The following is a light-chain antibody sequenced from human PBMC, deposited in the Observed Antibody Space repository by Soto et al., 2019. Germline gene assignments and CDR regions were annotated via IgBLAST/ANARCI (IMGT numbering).Light chain of an antibody. Sequence: QSVLTQPPSVSAAPGQKVTIPCSGSSSNIGNNYVSRYQHLPGTAPKLLIYDNNKRPSGIPDRFSGSKSGTSATLGITGLQTGDEADYYCGTWDSSLSAGPVVFGGGTKLTVL. CDR3: GTWDSSLSAGPVV. CDR2: DNN. J-gene: IGLJ2*01. V-gene: IGLV1-51*01. CDR1: SSNIGNNY.